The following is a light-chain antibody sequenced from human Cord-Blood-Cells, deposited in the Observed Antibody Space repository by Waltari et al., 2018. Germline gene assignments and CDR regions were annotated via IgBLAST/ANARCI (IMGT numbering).Light chain of an antibody. V-gene: IGKV1-39*01. CDR3: QQSYSTPPYT. CDR1: QSISSY. J-gene: IGKJ2*01. CDR2: AAS. Sequence: DIQMTQSPSSLSASVGDRVTITCRASQSISSYLNLYQQKPGKAPKLLIYAASSLQSGVPSMFSGSRSGTNFTLTIISLQPEDFATYYCQQSYSTPPYTFGQGTKLEIK.